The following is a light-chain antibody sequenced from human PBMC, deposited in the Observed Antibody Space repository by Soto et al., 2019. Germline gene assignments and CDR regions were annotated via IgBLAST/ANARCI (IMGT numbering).Light chain of an antibody. CDR3: QQYGSSPPFT. CDR2: GSS. J-gene: IGKJ2*01. V-gene: IGKV3-20*01. CDR1: QSVSSNY. Sequence: EIVLTQSPGTLSLSPGERATLSCRASQSVSSNYLAWYQQKPGQAPRLLIYGSSSRATGIPDRFSGGGSGTAFTLTIIRLEPEDFAVYFCQQYGSSPPFTFGQGTKVEIK.